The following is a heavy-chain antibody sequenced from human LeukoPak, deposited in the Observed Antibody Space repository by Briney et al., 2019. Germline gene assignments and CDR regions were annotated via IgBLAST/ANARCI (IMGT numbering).Heavy chain of an antibody. CDR1: GYTLTTYA. D-gene: IGHD3-22*01. Sequence: ASVKVSCKASGYTLTTYAMHWVRQAPGQRLEWMGWINAGDGNTKYSQKLQGRVTITRDTSASTAYMELSSLRSDDTAVYYCARGITMIVAYYFDYWGQGTLVTVSS. J-gene: IGHJ4*02. V-gene: IGHV1-3*01. CDR3: ARGITMIVAYYFDY. CDR2: INAGDGNT.